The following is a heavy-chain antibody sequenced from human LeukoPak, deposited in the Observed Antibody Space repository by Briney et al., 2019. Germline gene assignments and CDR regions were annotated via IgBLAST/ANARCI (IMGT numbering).Heavy chain of an antibody. D-gene: IGHD6-13*01. J-gene: IGHJ4*02. CDR3: ARHSGFSSSLDVCDY. CDR2: ISAYNGNT. CDR1: GYTFTSYG. Sequence: GASVKVSCKASGYTFTSYGISWVRQAPGQGLDWMGWISAYNGNTNYAQKLQGRVTMTTDTSTSTAYMELRSLRSDDTAVYYCARHSGFSSSLDVCDYWGQGTLVTVSS. V-gene: IGHV1-18*01.